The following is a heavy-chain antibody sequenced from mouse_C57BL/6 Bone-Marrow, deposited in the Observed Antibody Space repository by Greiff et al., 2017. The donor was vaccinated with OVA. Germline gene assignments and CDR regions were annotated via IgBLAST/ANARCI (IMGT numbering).Heavy chain of an antibody. D-gene: IGHD3-2*02. CDR1: GFSLTSYA. CDR2: IWTGGGT. J-gene: IGHJ2*01. V-gene: IGHV2-9-1*01. CDR3: ARKRGGLTAQASEYFDY. Sequence: VQLQQSGPGLVAPSQSLSITCTVSGFSLTSYAISWVRQPPGKGLEWLGVIWTGGGTNYNSALKSRLSISKDNSKSQVFLKMNSLQTDDTARYYCARKRGGLTAQASEYFDYWGQGTTLTVSS.